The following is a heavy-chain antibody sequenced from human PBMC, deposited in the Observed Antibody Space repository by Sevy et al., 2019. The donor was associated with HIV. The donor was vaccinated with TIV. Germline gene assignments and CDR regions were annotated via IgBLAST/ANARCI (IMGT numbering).Heavy chain of an antibody. Sequence: GGSLRLSCAASGFTFSNTWMSWVRQAPGKGLELVGRIKSKNDGGTTDYAAPGIGRLTISRDDSKSTLYLRMNGLKIEGTAVYYCTTMGWHGGFDIWGQGTVVTVSS. CDR3: TTMGWHGGFDI. CDR1: GFTFSNTW. CDR2: IKSKNDGGTT. D-gene: IGHD4-17*01. V-gene: IGHV3-15*01. J-gene: IGHJ3*02.